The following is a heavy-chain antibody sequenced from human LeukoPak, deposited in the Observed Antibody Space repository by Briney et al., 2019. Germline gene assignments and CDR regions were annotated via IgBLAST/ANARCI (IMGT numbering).Heavy chain of an antibody. J-gene: IGHJ4*02. CDR1: GGSISGSSYY. CDR3: ARGLVGATGD. CDR2: IYYSGST. Sequence: SETLSLTCTVSGGSISGSSYYWGWIRQPPGKGLEWIGSIYYSGSTYYNPSLKSRVTISVDTSKNQFSLKLSSVTAADTAVYYCARGLVGATGDWGQGTLVTVSS. V-gene: IGHV4-39*07. D-gene: IGHD1-26*01.